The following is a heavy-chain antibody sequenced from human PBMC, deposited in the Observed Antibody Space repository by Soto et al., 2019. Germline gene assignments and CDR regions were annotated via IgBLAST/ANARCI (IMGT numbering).Heavy chain of an antibody. Sequence: QVQLQQWGAGLLKPSETLSLTCAVYGGSFSGYYWSWIRQPPGKGLEWIGEINHSGSTNYNPSLKSRVTISVDTSKSQFSLKLSSVTAADTAVYYCARGRGLGITIFGVVIRGYFQHWGQGTLVTVSS. CDR1: GGSFSGYY. V-gene: IGHV4-34*01. D-gene: IGHD3-3*01. J-gene: IGHJ1*01. CDR3: ARGRGLGITIFGVVIRGYFQH. CDR2: INHSGST.